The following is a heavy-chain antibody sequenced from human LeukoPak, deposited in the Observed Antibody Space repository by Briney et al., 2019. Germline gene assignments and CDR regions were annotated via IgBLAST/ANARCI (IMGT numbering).Heavy chain of an antibody. V-gene: IGHV3-7*01. D-gene: IGHD4-17*01. Sequence: GGSLRLSCAVSGFTFSSYWMNWARQAPGKGLEWVASINHNGNVNYYVDSVKGRFTVSRDNAKNSLYLQMNSLRAEDTAVYYCARDGYGDFVDYWGQGTLVTVSS. J-gene: IGHJ4*02. CDR1: GFTFSSYW. CDR2: INHNGNVN. CDR3: ARDGYGDFVDY.